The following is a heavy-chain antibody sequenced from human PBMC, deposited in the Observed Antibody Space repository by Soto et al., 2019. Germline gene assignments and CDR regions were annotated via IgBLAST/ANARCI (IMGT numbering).Heavy chain of an antibody. V-gene: IGHV5-10-1*01. CDR3: ARYNFWRGYYYIDS. J-gene: IGHJ4*02. D-gene: IGHD3-3*01. CDR1: GYIFTAYW. Sequence: LKISCKTSGYIFTAYWISWVRQLPGKGLEWMGRIDPSDSYTNYRPAFQGHVTVSADTSISTAYLQWSSLKASDTAMYYCARYNFWRGYYYIDSWGQGTLVTVSS. CDR2: IDPSDSYT.